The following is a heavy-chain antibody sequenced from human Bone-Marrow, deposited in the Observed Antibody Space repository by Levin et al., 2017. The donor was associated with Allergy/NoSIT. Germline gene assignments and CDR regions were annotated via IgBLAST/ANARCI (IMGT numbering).Heavy chain of an antibody. D-gene: IGHD1-7*01. Sequence: LSLTCAASGFTVTNAWMNWVRQAPGKGLEWVGRIKSRADGGTTDYAAPVKGRFTISRDDSKNTLSLQMSSLKTGDTAVYYCTTDSPGTGTTAYWGQGTLVTVSS. V-gene: IGHV3-15*07. CDR1: GFTVTNAW. CDR3: TTDSPGTGTTAY. CDR2: IKSRADGGTT. J-gene: IGHJ4*02.